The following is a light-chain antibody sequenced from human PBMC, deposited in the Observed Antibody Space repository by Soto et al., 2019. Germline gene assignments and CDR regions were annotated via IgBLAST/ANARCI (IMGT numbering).Light chain of an antibody. Sequence: DIVMTQSPATLSVSPGDRATLSCRASQGVSRNLAWYHHKPGHSPRLLIYAASSRATGIPAWFSGSGFGTEVTPTISSSQSEEFAVYYSQQYNSWPPWTFGQGTKVEIK. CDR2: AAS. V-gene: IGKV3-15*01. J-gene: IGKJ1*01. CDR3: QQYNSWPPWT. CDR1: QGVSRN.